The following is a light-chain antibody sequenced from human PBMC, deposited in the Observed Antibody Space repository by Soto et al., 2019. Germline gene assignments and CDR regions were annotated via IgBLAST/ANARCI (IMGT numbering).Light chain of an antibody. CDR1: SSDVDKYNY. Sequence: QSALTQPASVSGSPGQSITISCTGTSSDVDKYNYVSWYQQHPAKAPKLMIFEVSSRPSGVSNRFSGSKSGNTASLTISGLQAEDEAEYYCSSYTGSSINTVVFGGGTKLTVL. CDR3: SSYTGSSINTVV. V-gene: IGLV2-14*01. J-gene: IGLJ2*01. CDR2: EVS.